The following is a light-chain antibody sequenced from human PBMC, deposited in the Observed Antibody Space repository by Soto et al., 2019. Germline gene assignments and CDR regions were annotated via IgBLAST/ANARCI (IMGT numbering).Light chain of an antibody. CDR1: QGISTY. CDR3: QQYDSYSPLT. CDR2: EAS. Sequence: DIQMTQSPSSLSSSVGDRVTITCRASQGISTYLNWYQQKPGKAPKVLIYEASSLQSGVPSRFSGSGSGTDFTLTITSLQPEDFATYYCQQYDSYSPLTFGGGTKVDIK. J-gene: IGKJ4*01. V-gene: IGKV1-39*01.